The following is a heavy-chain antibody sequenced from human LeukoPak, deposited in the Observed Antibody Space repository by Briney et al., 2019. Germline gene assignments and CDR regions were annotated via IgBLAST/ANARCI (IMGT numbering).Heavy chain of an antibody. Sequence: GGSLRLSCAASRFMFSSYWMSWVRQAPGKGLEWVANIKQDRSEKYYVDSVKGRFTVSRDNARNSLYLQMNSLSPEDTAVYYCARVKQRLVRLLGRDTTYNYYYYMDVWGKGTTVTVSS. D-gene: IGHD6-13*01. J-gene: IGHJ6*03. CDR1: RFMFSSYW. CDR2: IKQDRSEK. CDR3: ARVKQRLVRLLGRDTTYNYYYYMDV. V-gene: IGHV3-7*01.